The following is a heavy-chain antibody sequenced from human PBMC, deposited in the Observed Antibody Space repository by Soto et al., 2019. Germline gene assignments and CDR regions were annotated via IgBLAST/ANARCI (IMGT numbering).Heavy chain of an antibody. D-gene: IGHD3-22*01. CDR1: GYTFTNYW. CDR2: IYPGDSDT. Sequence: ESLKISCKGSGYTFTNYWIGWVRQMPGKGLEWMGIIYPGDSDTKYNPSFQGQVTISADKSITTTYLQWSSLKASDTAIYYCARPTYYYDSSGYWGPLGAFDIWGQGTMVTVSS. V-gene: IGHV5-51*01. J-gene: IGHJ3*02. CDR3: ARPTYYYDSSGYWGPLGAFDI.